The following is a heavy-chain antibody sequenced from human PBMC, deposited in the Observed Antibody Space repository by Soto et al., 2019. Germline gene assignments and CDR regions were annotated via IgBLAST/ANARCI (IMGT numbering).Heavy chain of an antibody. J-gene: IGHJ6*03. V-gene: IGHV3-74*01. Sequence: GGSLRLSCAASGFTFTNYFMHWVRQVPGKGLVWVSRISSDGSSTSYADSVKGRFTISRDNAKNTLYLQMNSLRAEDTAVYYWAKLPFYVFWSGYSPKRGYYYMDVWGKGTTDTVSS. CDR1: GFTFTNYF. D-gene: IGHD3-3*01. CDR3: AKLPFYVFWSGYSPKRGYYYMDV. CDR2: ISSDGSST.